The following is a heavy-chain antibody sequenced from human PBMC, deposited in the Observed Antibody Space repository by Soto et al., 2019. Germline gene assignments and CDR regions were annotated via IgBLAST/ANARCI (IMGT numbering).Heavy chain of an antibody. CDR2: ISSSSSTI. J-gene: IGHJ6*02. D-gene: IGHD3-22*01. CDR3: ARWTPYYYDNSGPYGMDV. V-gene: IGHV3-48*02. CDR1: GFTFSSYS. Sequence: GGSLRLSCAASGFTFSSYSMNWVRQAPGKGLEWVSYISSSSSTIYYADSVKGRFTISRDNAKNSLYLQMNSLRDEDTAVYYCARWTPYYYDNSGPYGMDVWGQGTTVTVSS.